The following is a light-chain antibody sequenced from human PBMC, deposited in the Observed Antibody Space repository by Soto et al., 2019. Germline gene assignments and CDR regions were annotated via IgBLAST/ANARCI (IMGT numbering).Light chain of an antibody. Sequence: DIQLTQSPSSLSASVGDKVTITCRASQSIRSYLNWVQQKPGKAPKLLIYDASSLQTGVPSRFSGSGSGTDFSLTISSLQPEDFANYHCKQSSSTPQLTLGQGTKGDIK. CDR3: KQSSSTPQLT. CDR2: DAS. J-gene: IGKJ1*01. CDR1: QSIRSY. V-gene: IGKV1-39*01.